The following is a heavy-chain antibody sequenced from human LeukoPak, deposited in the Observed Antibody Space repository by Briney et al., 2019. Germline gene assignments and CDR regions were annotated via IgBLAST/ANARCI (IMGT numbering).Heavy chain of an antibody. V-gene: IGHV3-33*01. CDR1: GFTFSSYG. CDR2: IWYDGSNK. Sequence: GGSLRLSCAASGFTFSSYGMHWVRQAPGKGLEWVAVIWYDGSNKYYADSVKGRFTISRDNSKNTLYLQMNSLRAEDTAVYCCARVRAAYCGGDCYSGAFDIWGQGTMVTVSS. CDR3: ARVRAAYCGGDCYSGAFDI. J-gene: IGHJ3*02. D-gene: IGHD2-21*02.